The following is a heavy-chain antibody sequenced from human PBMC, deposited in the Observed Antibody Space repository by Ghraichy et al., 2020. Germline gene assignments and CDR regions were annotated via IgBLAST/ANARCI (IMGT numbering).Heavy chain of an antibody. CDR1: GFTFNSYS. J-gene: IGHJ4*02. CDR2: ITTSGRYI. Sequence: GGSLRLSCAASGFTFNSYSMNWVRQAPGKGLEWVSSITTSGRYIHYADSVKGRFTISRDNAKNSLYLQMNSLRAEDTAVYYCARDVGYCADCWGQGTLVTVSS. D-gene: IGHD2-15*01. V-gene: IGHV3-21*01. CDR3: ARDVGYCADC.